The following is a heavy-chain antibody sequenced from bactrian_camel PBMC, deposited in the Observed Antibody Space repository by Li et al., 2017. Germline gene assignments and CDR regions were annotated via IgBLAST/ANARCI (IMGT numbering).Heavy chain of an antibody. Sequence: VQLVESGGGSVQAGGSLRLSCAASGYTYSSYCMGWFRQAPGKEREGVAAIDRDGTTVYKDSVKGRFTTSRDNAKGTLTLQMRSLKPEDTAMYYCAADERRDKPDSCWGSRYDYPSWGRGTQVTVS. CDR2: IDRDGTT. CDR3: AADERRDKPDSCWGSRYDYPS. D-gene: IGHD1*01. J-gene: IGHJ4*01. CDR1: GYTYSSYC. V-gene: IGHV3S55*01.